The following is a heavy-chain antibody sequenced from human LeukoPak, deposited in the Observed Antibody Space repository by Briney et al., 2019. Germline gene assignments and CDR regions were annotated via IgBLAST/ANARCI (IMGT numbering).Heavy chain of an antibody. Sequence: ASVKVSCKASGYTXTGYYIHWMRQAPGHGPEKIGWINPNSGDTKYVQKFQGRVTMTRVTSIRTAYLDLRRLRSDDTAVYYCARPRDYGDYDGFDIWGPGTMVRVSS. D-gene: IGHD4-17*01. CDR1: GYTXTGYY. V-gene: IGHV1-2*02. J-gene: IGHJ3*02. CDR3: ARPRDYGDYDGFDI. CDR2: INPNSGDT.